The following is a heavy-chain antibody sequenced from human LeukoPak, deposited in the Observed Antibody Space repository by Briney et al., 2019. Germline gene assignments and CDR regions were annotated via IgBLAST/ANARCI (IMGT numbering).Heavy chain of an antibody. CDR2: IYYSGNT. Sequence: SETLSLTCTVSGGSISSHYWSWIRQPPGKGLEWIGYIYYSGNTYYNPSLSSRVTISADSSKNQFSLRLRSVTAADAAVYFCARTRGRVSKTDFDSWGQGTLVTVSS. CDR1: GGSISSHY. J-gene: IGHJ4*02. CDR3: ARTRGRVSKTDFDS. D-gene: IGHD5/OR15-5a*01. V-gene: IGHV4-59*08.